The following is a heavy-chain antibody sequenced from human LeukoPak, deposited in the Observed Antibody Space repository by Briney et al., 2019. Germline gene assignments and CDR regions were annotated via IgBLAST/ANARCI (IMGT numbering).Heavy chain of an antibody. J-gene: IGHJ6*03. V-gene: IGHV4-34*01. CDR3: AASLDGGRVTYYYMDV. CDR1: GGSFSGYY. Sequence: SESLSLTCAVYGGSFSGYYWSCIRQPPGKGLEWIGEINHSGSTNYNPSLKSRVTISVDTSKNQFSLKLSSVTAADTAVYYCAASLDGGRVTYYYMDVWGKGTTVTVSS. D-gene: IGHD2-15*01. CDR2: INHSGST.